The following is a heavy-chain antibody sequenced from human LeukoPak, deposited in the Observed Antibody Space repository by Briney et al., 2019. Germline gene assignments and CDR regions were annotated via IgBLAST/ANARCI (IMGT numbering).Heavy chain of an antibody. J-gene: IGHJ1*01. Sequence: GGSLRLSCAASGFTFSSYGMHWVRQAPGKGLEWVAVISYDGSNKYYADSVQGRFTISRDNSKNTLYLQMNSLTAEDTAVYYCARGVMVYVSYFQYWGQGTLVTVSS. CDR2: ISYDGSNK. CDR3: ARGVMVYVSYFQY. CDR1: GFTFSSYG. V-gene: IGHV3-30*03. D-gene: IGHD2-8*01.